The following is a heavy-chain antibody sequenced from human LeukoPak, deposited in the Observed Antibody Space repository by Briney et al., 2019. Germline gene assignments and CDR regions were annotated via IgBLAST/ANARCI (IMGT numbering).Heavy chain of an antibody. CDR3: ARGWNTTPRSGFDI. CDR2: INNDGGIT. V-gene: IGHV3-74*01. Sequence: GGSLRLSCAASEFTISRYWMHWARQAPGKGLVWVSNINNDGGITTYADSVKGRFTISRDNVKNTLFLQMNSLGAEDTALYYCARGWNTTPRSGFDIWGLGTMVTVSS. D-gene: IGHD1/OR15-1a*01. CDR1: EFTISRYW. J-gene: IGHJ3*02.